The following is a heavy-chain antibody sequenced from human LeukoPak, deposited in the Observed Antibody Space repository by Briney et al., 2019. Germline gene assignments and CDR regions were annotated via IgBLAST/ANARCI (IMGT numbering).Heavy chain of an antibody. D-gene: IGHD3-22*01. CDR1: GYTLTELS. CDR2: FDPEDGET. J-gene: IGHJ4*02. V-gene: IGHV1-24*01. CDR3: ATDRVRKEYYDSSGYLYYFDY. Sequence: RASVKVSCKVSGYTLTELSMHWVRQAPGKGLEWMGGFDPEDGETIYAQKFQGRVTMTEDTSTDTAYMELSSPRSEDTAVYYCATDRVRKEYYDSSGYLYYFDYWGQGTLVTVSS.